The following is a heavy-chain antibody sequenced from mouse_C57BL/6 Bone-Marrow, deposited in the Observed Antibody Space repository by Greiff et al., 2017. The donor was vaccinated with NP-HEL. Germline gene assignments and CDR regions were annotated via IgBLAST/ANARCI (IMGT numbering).Heavy chain of an antibody. J-gene: IGHJ2*01. CDR3: ARYYYGSGYFDY. D-gene: IGHD1-1*01. Sequence: QVQLQQPGAELVKPGASVKLSCKASGYTFTNYWMHWVKQRPGRGLEWLGRIDPNSGGTKYHEKFKSKATLTVDKPSSTAYMQLSSLTSKDSAVYYCARYYYGSGYFDYWGQGTTLTVSS. V-gene: IGHV1-62-3*01. CDR1: GYTFTNYW. CDR2: IDPNSGGT.